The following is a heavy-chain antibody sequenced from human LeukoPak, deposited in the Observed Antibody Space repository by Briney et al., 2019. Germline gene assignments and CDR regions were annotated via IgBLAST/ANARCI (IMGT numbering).Heavy chain of an antibody. J-gene: IGHJ4*02. CDR3: ARAYLGATFDY. CDR2: IYYSGRT. Sequence: SETLSLTCTVSGGSISSGGYYWSWIRQHPGKGLEWIGYIYYSGRTYYNPYLKSRVTISEDTSKNQFSLKLSSVTAADTAVYYCARAYLGATFDYWGQGILVTVSS. CDR1: GGSISSGGYY. D-gene: IGHD2-2*02. V-gene: IGHV4-31*03.